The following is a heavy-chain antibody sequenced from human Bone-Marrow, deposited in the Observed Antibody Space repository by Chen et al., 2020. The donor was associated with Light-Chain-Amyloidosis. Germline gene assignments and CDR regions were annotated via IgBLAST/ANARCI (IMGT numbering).Heavy chain of an antibody. D-gene: IGHD3-9*01. CDR1: GYTFTGYY. J-gene: IGHJ3*02. CDR2: INPNSGGT. CDR3: ARDRGYDILTGYACDI. Sequence: QVQLVQSGAEVKKPGASVKVSCMASGYTFTGYYMHWVRQAPGQGLEWMGRINPNSGGTNYAQKVQGRVTMTRDTSISTAYMELSRLRSDDTAVYYCARDRGYDILTGYACDIWGQGTMVTVSS. V-gene: IGHV1-2*06.